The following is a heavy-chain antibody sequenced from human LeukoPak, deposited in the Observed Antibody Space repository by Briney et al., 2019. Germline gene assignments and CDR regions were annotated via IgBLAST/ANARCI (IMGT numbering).Heavy chain of an antibody. Sequence: GGSLRLSCAASGFTFSSYEMNWVRQAPGRGLEWVAYISTSGSTEYYADSVKGRFTISRDNAKNSLYLQMNSLRVEDTAVYYCAKDGKSSSWYSNWFDPWGQGTLVTVSS. D-gene: IGHD6-13*01. J-gene: IGHJ5*02. CDR1: GFTFSSYE. CDR3: AKDGKSSSWYSNWFDP. CDR2: ISTSGSTE. V-gene: IGHV3-48*03.